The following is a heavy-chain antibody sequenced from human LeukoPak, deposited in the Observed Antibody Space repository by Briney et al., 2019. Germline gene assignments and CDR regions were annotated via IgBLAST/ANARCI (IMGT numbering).Heavy chain of an antibody. Sequence: GRSLRLSCAASGFTFDDYAMHWVRQAPGKGLEWVSGISWNSGSIGYADSVKGRFTISRDNAKNSLYLQMNSLRAEDMALYYCAKGLDAIIRPYAFDIWGQGTMVTVSS. J-gene: IGHJ3*02. V-gene: IGHV3-9*03. CDR2: ISWNSGSI. CDR1: GFTFDDYA. D-gene: IGHD1-1*01. CDR3: AKGLDAIIRPYAFDI.